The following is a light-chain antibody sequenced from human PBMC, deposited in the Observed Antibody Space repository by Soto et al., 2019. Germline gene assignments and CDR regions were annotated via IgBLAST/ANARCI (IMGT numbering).Light chain of an antibody. Sequence: QSVLTQPPSVSGAPGQRVTISCTGSSSNIGAGYDVHWYQHLPGTAPKLLIYGNSNRPSGVPDRVSGSKSGASASLAITGLQEEDEAHYYCQSFDGSLSGYVFGTGTKLTVL. J-gene: IGLJ1*01. CDR3: QSFDGSLSGYV. CDR1: SSNIGAGYD. CDR2: GNS. V-gene: IGLV1-40*01.